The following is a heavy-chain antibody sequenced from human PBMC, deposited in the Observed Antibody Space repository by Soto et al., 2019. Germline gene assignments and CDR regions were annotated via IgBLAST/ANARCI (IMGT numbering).Heavy chain of an antibody. CDR2: IIPIFGTA. CDR3: ARRRHYYDSSGYGY. V-gene: IGHV1-69*13. J-gene: IGHJ4*02. CDR1: GGTFSSYA. D-gene: IGHD3-22*01. Sequence: GASVKVSCKASGGTFSSYAISWVRQAPGQGLEWMGGIIPIFGTANYAQKFQGRVTITADESTSTAYMELSSLRSEDTAVYYCARRRHYYDSSGYGYWGQGTLVTVSS.